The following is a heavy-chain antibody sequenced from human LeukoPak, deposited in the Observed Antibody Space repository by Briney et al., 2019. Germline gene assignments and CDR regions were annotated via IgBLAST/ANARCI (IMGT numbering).Heavy chain of an antibody. CDR2: ISHDGSNK. J-gene: IGHJ4*02. V-gene: IGHV3-30-3*02. CDR1: GFTFSSYA. CDR3: SKTPGDCSATSCPGAD. D-gene: IGHD2-2*01. Sequence: GGSLRLSCAASGFTFSSYAMHWVRQAPGKGLEWVAVISHDGSNKYYADSVKGRFTISRDNSKYTLYMQMNSLRAEDTALYYCSKTPGDCSATSCPGADWGQGTLVTVSS.